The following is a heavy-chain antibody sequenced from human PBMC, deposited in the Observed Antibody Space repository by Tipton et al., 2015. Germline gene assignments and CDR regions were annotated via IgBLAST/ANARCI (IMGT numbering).Heavy chain of an antibody. CDR2: ISFSDTT. V-gene: IGHV4-61*01. CDR3: ARLTGDYYDSATYDPTYIDY. Sequence: TLSLTCAVSAYSISSDYYWSWIRQPPGKGLEWIGYISFSDTTHYNPSLKSRITISLNTSKNQFSLKMSSVTAADTAVYYCARLTGDYYDSATYDPTYIDYWGQGILVSVSS. CDR1: AYSISSDYY. D-gene: IGHD3-22*01. J-gene: IGHJ4*02.